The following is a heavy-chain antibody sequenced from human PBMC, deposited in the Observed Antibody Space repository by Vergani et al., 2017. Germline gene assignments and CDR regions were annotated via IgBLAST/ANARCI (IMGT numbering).Heavy chain of an antibody. D-gene: IGHD4-11*01. Sequence: QVQLVQSGAEVKKPGSSVKVSCKASGGTFSSYAISWVRQAPGQGLEWMGRIIPILGIANYAQKFQGRVTITADKSTSTAYMELSSLRSEDTAVYYCASTVLPSDWFDPGGQGTLVTVSS. CDR1: GGTFSSYA. J-gene: IGHJ5*02. CDR2: IIPILGIA. CDR3: ASTVLPSDWFDP. V-gene: IGHV1-69*04.